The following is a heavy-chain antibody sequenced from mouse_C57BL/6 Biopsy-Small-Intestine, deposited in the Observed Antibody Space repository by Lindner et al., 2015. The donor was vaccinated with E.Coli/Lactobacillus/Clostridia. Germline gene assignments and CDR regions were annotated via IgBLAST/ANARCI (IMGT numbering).Heavy chain of an antibody. CDR2: IVVDSGNT. Sequence: SVKVSCKAPGFTFKRSAMQWVRQARGQRLEWIGWIVVDSGNTNYAQSFQDRVTITRDMSTTTAYMELRSLRSEDTAVYYCAAATFFDYWSGYSRRYDAFDMWGQGTVVTV. V-gene: IGHV14-3*01. CDR1: GFTFKRSA. CDR3: AAATFFDYWSGYSRRYDAFDM. D-gene: IGHD6-1*01. J-gene: IGHJ3*02.